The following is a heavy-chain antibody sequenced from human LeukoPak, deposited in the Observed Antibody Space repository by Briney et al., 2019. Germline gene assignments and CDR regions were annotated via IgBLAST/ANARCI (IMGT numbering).Heavy chain of an antibody. CDR3: ATEGYYYDSSGYLDY. J-gene: IGHJ4*02. V-gene: IGHV3-53*01. CDR2: IYSGGST. D-gene: IGHD3-22*01. CDR1: GFTVSSNY. Sequence: PGGSLRLSCAASGFTVSSNYMSWVRQAPGKGLEWVSVIYSGGSTYYADSVKGRFTISRDNSKNTLYLQTNSLRAEDTAVYYCATEGYYYDSSGYLDYWGQGTLVTVSS.